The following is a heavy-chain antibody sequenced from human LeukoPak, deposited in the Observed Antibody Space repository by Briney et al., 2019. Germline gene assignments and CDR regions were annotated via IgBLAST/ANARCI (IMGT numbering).Heavy chain of an antibody. CDR3: ASAIFPYGWFDP. J-gene: IGHJ5*02. D-gene: IGHD3-3*01. Sequence: RASVKVSCKASGYTFTSYDINWVRQATGQGLEWMGWMNPNSGNTGYSQKFQGRVTMTRNTSISTAHMELSSLRSEDTAVYYCASAIFPYGWFDPWGQGTLVTVSS. CDR2: MNPNSGNT. V-gene: IGHV1-8*01. CDR1: GYTFTSYD.